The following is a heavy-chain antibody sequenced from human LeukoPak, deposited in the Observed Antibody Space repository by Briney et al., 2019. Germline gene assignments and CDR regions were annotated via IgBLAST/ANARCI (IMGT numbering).Heavy chain of an antibody. V-gene: IGHV3-23*01. CDR2: ISGSGGRT. Sequence: GGSLRLSCAASGLTFSSYAMSWVRQAPGKGLEWVSAISGSGGRTDYADSVKGRFTISRDNSKNTLYLQMNSLRAEDTAVYYCAKVNYYDSTGFFDYWGQGTLVTVSS. D-gene: IGHD3-22*01. J-gene: IGHJ4*02. CDR1: GLTFSSYA. CDR3: AKVNYYDSTGFFDY.